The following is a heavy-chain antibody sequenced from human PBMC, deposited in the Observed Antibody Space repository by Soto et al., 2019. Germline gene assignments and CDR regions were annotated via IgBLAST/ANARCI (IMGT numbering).Heavy chain of an antibody. CDR3: ARDVEMGWNFIDGMDV. CDR2: IIPIFGTA. J-gene: IGHJ6*02. Sequence: QVQLVQSGAEVKKPGSSVKVSCKASGGTFSSYAISWVRQAPGQGLEWMGGIIPIFGTANYAQKFQGRVTITADKSTSTAYMEMSSLRSEATAVYYCARDVEMGWNFIDGMDVWGPGTTVTVSS. D-gene: IGHD1-7*01. V-gene: IGHV1-69*06. CDR1: GGTFSSYA.